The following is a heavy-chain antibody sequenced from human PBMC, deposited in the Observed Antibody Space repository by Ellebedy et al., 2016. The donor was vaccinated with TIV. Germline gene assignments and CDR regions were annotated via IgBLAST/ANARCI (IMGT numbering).Heavy chain of an antibody. V-gene: IGHV1-18*04. CDR2: ISAYNGNT. D-gene: IGHD3-10*01. Sequence: ASVKVSCKASGYTFTNYGISWLRQAPGQGLEWMGWISAYNGNTNYAQKLQGRVTMTTDTSTSTAYMELRSLRSDDTAVYYCARDVNYYGSGSYYDGFDYWGQGTLVTVSS. J-gene: IGHJ4*02. CDR3: ARDVNYYGSGSYYDGFDY. CDR1: GYTFTNYG.